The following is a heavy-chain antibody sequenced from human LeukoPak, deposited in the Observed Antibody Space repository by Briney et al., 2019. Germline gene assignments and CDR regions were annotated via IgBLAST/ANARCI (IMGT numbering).Heavy chain of an antibody. D-gene: IGHD1-7*01. CDR1: GGSFSGYY. J-gene: IGHJ4*02. CDR3: ARNLRRKLELGY. Sequence: SETLSLTCAVYGGSFSGYYWSWIRLPPGKGLEWIGEINHSGSTNYNPSLKSRVTISVDTSKNQFSLKLSSVTAADTAVYYCARNLRRKLELGYWGQGTLVTVSS. CDR2: INHSGST. V-gene: IGHV4-34*01.